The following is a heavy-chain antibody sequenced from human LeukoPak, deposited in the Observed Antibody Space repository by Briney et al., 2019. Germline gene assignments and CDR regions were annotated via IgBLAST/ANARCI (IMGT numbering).Heavy chain of an antibody. D-gene: IGHD1-26*01. CDR3: ASDAVGATTFYFDY. CDR2: ISYDGSNK. Sequence: GGSLRLSCAASGFTFSSYAMHWVRQAPGKGLEWVAVISYDGSNKYYADSVKGRFTISRDNSRNTLYLQMNSLRAEDTAVYYCASDAVGATTFYFDYWGQGTLVTVSS. J-gene: IGHJ4*02. V-gene: IGHV3-30-3*01. CDR1: GFTFSSYA.